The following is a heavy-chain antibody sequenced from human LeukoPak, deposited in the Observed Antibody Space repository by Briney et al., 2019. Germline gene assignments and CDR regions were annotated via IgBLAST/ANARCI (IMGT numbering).Heavy chain of an antibody. D-gene: IGHD1-26*01. J-gene: IGHJ4*02. Sequence: SETLSLTCTVSGGSISSGDYYWSWIRQPPGKGLEWIGYIYYSGSTYYNPSLKSRVTISVDTSKNQFSLKLSSVTAADTAVYYCARGLVGANDGFDYWGQGTLVTVSS. V-gene: IGHV4-30-4*08. CDR1: GGSISSGDYY. CDR3: ARGLVGANDGFDY. CDR2: IYYSGST.